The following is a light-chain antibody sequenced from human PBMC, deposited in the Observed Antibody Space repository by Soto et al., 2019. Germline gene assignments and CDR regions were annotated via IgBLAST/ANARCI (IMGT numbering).Light chain of an antibody. Sequence: DIQMTQSPSTLSASVGDTVIITCRASQTIYSWLAWYQQKPGKAPKLLIYKASSLESGVPSRFSGRGSGTEFTLTISSLQPDDSATYYCQQYKSYVTFGPGTKVDIK. CDR2: KAS. CDR1: QTIYSW. CDR3: QQYKSYVT. V-gene: IGKV1-5*03. J-gene: IGKJ3*01.